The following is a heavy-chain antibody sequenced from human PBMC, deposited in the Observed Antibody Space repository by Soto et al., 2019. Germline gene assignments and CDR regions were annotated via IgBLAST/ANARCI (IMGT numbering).Heavy chain of an antibody. CDR3: AREPNYCTNGVCYTRGYFDY. J-gene: IGHJ4*02. Sequence: GGSLRLSCAASGFTFSSYSMNWVRQAPGKGLEWVSYISSSSSTIYYADSVKGRFTISRDNAKNSLYLQMNSLRAEDTAVYYCAREPNYCTNGVCYTRGYFDYWGQGTLVTVSS. CDR1: GFTFSSYS. D-gene: IGHD2-8*01. CDR2: ISSSSSTI. V-gene: IGHV3-48*01.